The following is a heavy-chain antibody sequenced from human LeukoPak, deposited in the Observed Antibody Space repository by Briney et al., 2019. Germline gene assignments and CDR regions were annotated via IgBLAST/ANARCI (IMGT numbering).Heavy chain of an antibody. Sequence: GGSLRLSCAASGFTFSTYAMYWVRQAPGKGLEWVSAIRGSGDSTYYADSVKGRFIISRDNSKNTLYLQMNSLRAEDTAAYYCAKAPGHDFWSGYFHFDYWGQGTLVTVSS. CDR1: GFTFSTYA. CDR2: IRGSGDST. V-gene: IGHV3-23*01. CDR3: AKAPGHDFWSGYFHFDY. J-gene: IGHJ4*02. D-gene: IGHD3-3*01.